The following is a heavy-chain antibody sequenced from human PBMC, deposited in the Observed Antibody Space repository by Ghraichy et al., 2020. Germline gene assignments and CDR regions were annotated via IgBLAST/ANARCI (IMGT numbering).Heavy chain of an antibody. Sequence: SETLSLTCTVSGASISSYYWSWFRQRPRKGLEWIGYIYFSGSTTYNPSLTSRVTISLDTSTNLFSLKLSPVTAAATAVYYCAGGPDGSGSNLFDYWGQGTLVTVSS. CDR2: IYFSGST. CDR1: GASISSYY. D-gene: IGHD3-10*01. J-gene: IGHJ4*02. V-gene: IGHV4-59*01. CDR3: AGGPDGSGSNLFDY.